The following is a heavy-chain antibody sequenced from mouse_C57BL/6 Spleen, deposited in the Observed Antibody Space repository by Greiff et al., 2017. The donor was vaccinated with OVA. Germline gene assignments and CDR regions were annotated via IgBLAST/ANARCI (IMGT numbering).Heavy chain of an antibody. CDR3: ARDLSYGSFYAMDY. Sequence: EVQVVESEGGLVQPGSSMKLSCTASGFTFSDYSMAWVRPVPEKGLEWVANINYDGSSTYYLDSLKSRFIISRDNAKNILYLQMSSLKSEYTATYYCARDLSYGSFYAMDYWGQGTSVTVSS. V-gene: IGHV5-16*01. J-gene: IGHJ4*01. D-gene: IGHD1-1*01. CDR2: INYDGSST. CDR1: GFTFSDYS.